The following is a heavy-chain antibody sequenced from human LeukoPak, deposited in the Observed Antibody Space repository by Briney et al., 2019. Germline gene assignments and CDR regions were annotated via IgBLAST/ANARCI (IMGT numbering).Heavy chain of an antibody. J-gene: IGHJ5*02. CDR1: GGSFSGYY. Sequence: SETLSLTCAVYGGSFSGYYWSWIRQPPGKGLEWIGEINHSGSTNYNPSLKSRVTISVDTSKNQFSLKLSSVTAADTAVYYCARDKIRTVTDQGYWFDPWGQGTLVTVSS. CDR3: ARDKIRTVTDQGYWFDP. CDR2: INHSGST. V-gene: IGHV4-34*01. D-gene: IGHD4-17*01.